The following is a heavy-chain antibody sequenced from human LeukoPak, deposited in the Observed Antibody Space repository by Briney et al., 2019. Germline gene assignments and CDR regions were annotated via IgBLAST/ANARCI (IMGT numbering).Heavy chain of an antibody. CDR1: GFTFSSYS. V-gene: IGHV3-21*01. Sequence: GGSLRLSCAASGFTFSSYSMNWVRQAPGKGLEWVSSISSSSSNIYYADSVKGRFTISRDNAKNSLYLQMNSLRVEDTAVYYCAKNPMNHYYYYYMDVWGKGTTVTISS. D-gene: IGHD3-22*01. CDR3: AKNPMNHYYYYYMDV. J-gene: IGHJ6*03. CDR2: ISSSSSNI.